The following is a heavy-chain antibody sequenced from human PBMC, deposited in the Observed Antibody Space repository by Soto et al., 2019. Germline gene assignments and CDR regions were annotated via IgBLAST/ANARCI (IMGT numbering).Heavy chain of an antibody. CDR1: GGSLTSNGYY. V-gene: IGHV4-31*01. Sequence: QVHLQESRPGLVKPSQTLSLTCTVSGGSLTSNGYYWSWIRQRPEQGLEWLGYIYYSGTTHFTPSLKSLLSISMDTSNKQFSLNLTSVAAADTAVYLCARDLLYRSVFEIWGQGTLVTVSA. J-gene: IGHJ3*02. CDR2: IYYSGTT. CDR3: ARDLLYRSVFEI. D-gene: IGHD3-3*01.